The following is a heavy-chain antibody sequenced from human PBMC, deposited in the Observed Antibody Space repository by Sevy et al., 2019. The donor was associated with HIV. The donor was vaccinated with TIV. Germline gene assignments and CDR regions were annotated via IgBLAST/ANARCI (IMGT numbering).Heavy chain of an antibody. CDR2: ISDDATGT. V-gene: IGHV3-74*01. J-gene: IGHJ5*02. D-gene: IGHD6-25*01. CDR1: GFSFNRYW. Sequence: GGSLRLSCAASGFSFNRYWMHWVRQAPGKGLEWVSNISDDATGTNYADSVKGRFTISRDNAKNTLYLQMNSLRADDTALYYCHAASQGSWGQGTLVTVSS. CDR3: HAASQGS.